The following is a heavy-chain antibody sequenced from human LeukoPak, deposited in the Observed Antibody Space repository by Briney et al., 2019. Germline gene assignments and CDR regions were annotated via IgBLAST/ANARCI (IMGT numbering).Heavy chain of an antibody. CDR3: ARVYGGHYYYYGMDV. V-gene: IGHV3-30-3*01. Sequence: GGSLRLSCAASGFTFSSYAMHWVRQAPGKGLEWVAVISYDGSNKYYADSVKGRFTISRDNSKNTLYLQMNSLRAEDTAVYYCARVYGGHYYYYGMDVWGQGTTVTVSS. CDR1: GFTFSSYA. CDR2: ISYDGSNK. D-gene: IGHD4-23*01. J-gene: IGHJ6*02.